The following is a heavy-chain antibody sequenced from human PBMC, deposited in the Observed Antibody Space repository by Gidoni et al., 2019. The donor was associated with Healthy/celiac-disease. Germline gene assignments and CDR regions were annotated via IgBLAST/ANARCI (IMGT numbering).Heavy chain of an antibody. CDR2: INHSGSN. D-gene: IGHD2-15*01. Sequence: QVQLQQWGAGLLKPAESPPLTCAVYGGSFSGYYWSWIRQPHGKVLEWIGEINHSGSNNYNPYLKSRVTISVDTSKNQFSLKLSSVTAADTAVYSCARGVVVAATPWYYYYGMDVWGQGTTVTVSS. V-gene: IGHV4-34*01. CDR3: ARGVVVAATPWYYYYGMDV. CDR1: GGSFSGYY. J-gene: IGHJ6*02.